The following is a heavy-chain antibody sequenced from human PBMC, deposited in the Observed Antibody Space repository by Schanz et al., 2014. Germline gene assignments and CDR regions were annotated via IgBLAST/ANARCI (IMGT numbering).Heavy chain of an antibody. Sequence: EVQVVESGGGLVQPGGSLRLSCAASGFSFVDAWMSWVRQAPGKGLEWVASISSLGNYIYYADSMKGRFTISRDNAKNSLYLQINSLRPEDTAVFYCAREADYYYGMDVWGQGTTVTVSS. D-gene: IGHD6-19*01. J-gene: IGHJ6*02. CDR1: GFSFVDAW. CDR3: AREADYYYGMDV. CDR2: ISSLGNYI. V-gene: IGHV3-21*04.